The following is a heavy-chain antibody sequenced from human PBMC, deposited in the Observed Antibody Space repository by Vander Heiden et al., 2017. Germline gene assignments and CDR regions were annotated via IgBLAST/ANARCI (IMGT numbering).Heavy chain of an antibody. CDR3: AHRPALRNCDGWHDAFDI. D-gene: IGHD3-9*01. Sequence: QITLKESGPTLVKPTQTLTLTCTFSGFSLSTSGVGVGWIRQPPGKALEWLALIYWNDDKRYSPSLKSRLTITKDTSKNQVVRTMTNMDTVETATYYCAHRPALRNCDGWHDAFDIWGQGTMVTVSS. CDR2: IYWNDDK. V-gene: IGHV2-5*01. J-gene: IGHJ3*02. CDR1: GFSLSTSGVG.